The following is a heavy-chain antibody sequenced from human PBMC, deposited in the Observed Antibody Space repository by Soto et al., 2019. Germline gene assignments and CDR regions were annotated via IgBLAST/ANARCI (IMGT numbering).Heavy chain of an antibody. Sequence: GGSLRLSCAAPGFTFSSYDIHWVRQATGKGLEWVSAIGTAGDTYYPGSVKGRFTISRENAKNSLYLQMNSLRAEDTAVYYCARASLVDKGWFDPWGQGTLVTVSS. CDR1: GFTFSSYD. V-gene: IGHV3-13*01. CDR2: IGTAGDT. CDR3: ARASLVDKGWFDP. J-gene: IGHJ5*02. D-gene: IGHD5-12*01.